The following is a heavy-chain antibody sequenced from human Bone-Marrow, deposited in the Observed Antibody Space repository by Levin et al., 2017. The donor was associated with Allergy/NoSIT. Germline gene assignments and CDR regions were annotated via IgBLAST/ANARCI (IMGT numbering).Heavy chain of an antibody. CDR3: ARDLPAMVDYGMDV. V-gene: IGHV3-30-3*01. J-gene: IGHJ6*02. CDR1: GFPFSSYA. CDR2: ISYDGSNK. D-gene: IGHD5-18*01. Sequence: GESLKISCAASGFPFSSYAMHWVRQAPGKGLEWVAVISYDGSNKYYADSVKGRFTISRDNSKNTLYLQMNSLRAEDTAVYYCARDLPAMVDYGMDVWGQGTTVTVSS.